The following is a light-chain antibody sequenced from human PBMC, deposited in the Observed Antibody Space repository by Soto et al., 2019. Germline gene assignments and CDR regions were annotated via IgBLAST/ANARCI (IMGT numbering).Light chain of an antibody. CDR2: AAS. CDR3: QQSDSTPQWT. CDR1: QSVSSY. J-gene: IGKJ1*01. Sequence: EVVLTQARATLSLSPWDRATLSFRASQSVSSYLAWYQQKPGQAPRLLIYAASTRATGIPARFSGSGSGTEFTLTISSLQPEDFATYYCQQSDSTPQWTFGQGTKVDIK. V-gene: IGKV3-11*01.